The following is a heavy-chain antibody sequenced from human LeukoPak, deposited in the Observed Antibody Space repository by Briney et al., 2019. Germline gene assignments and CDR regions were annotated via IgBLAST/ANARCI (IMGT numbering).Heavy chain of an antibody. CDR2: ISYDGSNK. Sequence: QPGRSLRLSCAASGFTFSSYGMHWVRQAPGKGLEWVAVISYDGSNKYYADSVKGRFTISRDNSKNTLYLQMNSLRAEDTAVYYCARGITIFGVVNDFDYWGQGTLVTVSS. J-gene: IGHJ4*02. V-gene: IGHV3-30*03. CDR3: ARGITIFGVVNDFDY. D-gene: IGHD3-3*01. CDR1: GFTFSSYG.